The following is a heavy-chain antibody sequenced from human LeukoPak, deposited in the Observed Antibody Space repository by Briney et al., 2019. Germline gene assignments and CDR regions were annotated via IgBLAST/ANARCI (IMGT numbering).Heavy chain of an antibody. D-gene: IGHD1-26*01. J-gene: IGHJ4*02. Sequence: ASVKVSCKASGYTLTGYYMHWVRQAPGQALEWMGWINPNSGGTNYAQKFQGRVTMTRDTSISTAYMELSRLRSDDTAVYYCASYSGSYSSDFDYWGQGTLVTVSS. CDR1: GYTLTGYY. CDR2: INPNSGGT. V-gene: IGHV1-2*02. CDR3: ASYSGSYSSDFDY.